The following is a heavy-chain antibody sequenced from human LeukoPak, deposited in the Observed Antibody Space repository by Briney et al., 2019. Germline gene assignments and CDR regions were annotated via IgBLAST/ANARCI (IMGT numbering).Heavy chain of an antibody. CDR1: GYTLTELS. CDR3: ATAPPHRYYGSGRNWFDP. Sequence: GSVKVSCKVSGYTLTELSMHWVRQAPGKGLEWMGGFDPEDGETIYAQKFQGRVTMTEDTSTDTAYMELSSLRSEDTAVYYCATAPPHRYYGSGRNWFDPWGQGTLVTVSS. V-gene: IGHV1-24*01. D-gene: IGHD3-10*01. J-gene: IGHJ5*02. CDR2: FDPEDGET.